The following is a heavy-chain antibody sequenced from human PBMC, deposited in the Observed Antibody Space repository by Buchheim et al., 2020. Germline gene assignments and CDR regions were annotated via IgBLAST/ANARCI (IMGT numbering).Heavy chain of an antibody. CDR1: GYTFTGYY. J-gene: IGHJ5*02. CDR3: ARGFEAWATPKVNWFDP. CDR2: INPNSGGT. D-gene: IGHD5-24*01. V-gene: IGHV1-2*04. Sequence: QVQLVQSGAEVKKPGASVKVSCKASGYTFTGYYMHWVRQAPGQGLEWMGWINPNSGGTNYAQKFQGWVTMTRDTPISTAYMELSRLRSDDTAVYYCARGFEAWATPKVNWFDPWGQGTL.